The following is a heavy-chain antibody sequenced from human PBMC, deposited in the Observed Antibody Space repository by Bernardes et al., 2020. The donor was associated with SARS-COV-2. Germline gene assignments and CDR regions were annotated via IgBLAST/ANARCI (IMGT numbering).Heavy chain of an antibody. CDR1: GFTFSSSW. V-gene: IGHV3-7*01. Sequence: GSLSLSCTVSGFTFSSSWMSWVRQAPGKGLEWVAYIKQDGSEKHYVDSVRGRFTISRDNAKNSLFLEMKSLRVDDTAIYYCGKGGWFPDYWGQGTLVTVSS. D-gene: IGHD6-19*01. CDR2: IKQDGSEK. J-gene: IGHJ4*02. CDR3: GKGGWFPDY.